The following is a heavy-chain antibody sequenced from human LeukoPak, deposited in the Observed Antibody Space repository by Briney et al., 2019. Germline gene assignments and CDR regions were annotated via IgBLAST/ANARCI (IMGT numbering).Heavy chain of an antibody. CDR1: GFTFSDYY. CDR3: ARGRGSGWYVDY. V-gene: IGHV3-11*05. CDR2: ISSSSGYT. J-gene: IGHJ4*02. Sequence: PGGSLRLSCAASGFTFSDYYMTWIRQAPGKGLDWVSYISSSSGYTNYADSVKGRFTISRDNARNLLYLQMNSLRAEDTAVYYCARGRGSGWYVDYWGQGTLVTVSS. D-gene: IGHD6-19*01.